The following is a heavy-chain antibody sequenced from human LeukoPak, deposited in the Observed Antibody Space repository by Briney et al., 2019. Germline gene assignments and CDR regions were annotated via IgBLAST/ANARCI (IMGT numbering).Heavy chain of an antibody. CDR3: ARDSITAAGIFDF. Sequence: GGSLRLSCAASGFTFSDYYMSWIRQAPGKGLEWVSYISSSGTYIYYADSVKGRFTISRDNSKNTLYLQMNSLRAEDTAIYYCARDSITAAGIFDFWGQGTLVTVSS. V-gene: IGHV3-11*01. J-gene: IGHJ4*02. CDR2: ISSSGTYI. D-gene: IGHD6-13*01. CDR1: GFTFSDYY.